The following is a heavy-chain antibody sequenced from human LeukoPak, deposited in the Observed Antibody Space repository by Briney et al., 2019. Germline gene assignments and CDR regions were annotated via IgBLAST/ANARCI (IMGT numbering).Heavy chain of an antibody. Sequence: ASGKVSYKTAGYSFTSYHMHWVRQAPGQGLEWVGILKSSGDTTVYAQKFQGRVTVTRDTSTSTVYMELSSLSSEDTALYYCVREEAHIYNFDFWGPGTLVTVSS. CDR2: LKSSGDTT. V-gene: IGHV1-46*01. CDR1: GYSFTSYH. J-gene: IGHJ4*02. D-gene: IGHD2-2*02. CDR3: VREEAHIYNFDF.